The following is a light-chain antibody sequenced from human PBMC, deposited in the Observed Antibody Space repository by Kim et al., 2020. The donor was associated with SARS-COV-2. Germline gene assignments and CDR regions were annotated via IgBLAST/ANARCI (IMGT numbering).Light chain of an antibody. Sequence: SRYLAWYQQKPGQAPRLLIYGTSSRATGIPDRFSGSGSGTDFTLTISRLEPEDLAVYYCQQHATSPWTFGQGTKVDIK. CDR1: SRY. V-gene: IGKV3-20*01. J-gene: IGKJ1*01. CDR3: QQHATSPWT. CDR2: GTS.